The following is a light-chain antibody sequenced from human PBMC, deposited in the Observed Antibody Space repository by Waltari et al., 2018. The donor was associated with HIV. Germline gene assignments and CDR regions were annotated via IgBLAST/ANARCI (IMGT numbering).Light chain of an antibody. J-gene: IGLJ3*02. CDR2: KDT. CDR1: ALSKQL. V-gene: IGLV3-25*03. Sequence: SFELPQPPSVSVSPGQTARITFSGYALSKQLTFWYQKKPAQAPVLVIYKDTERPSGIPERFSGSTSGTTATLTISGVQAEDEADYYCQSTNVVRVFGGGTKLTVL. CDR3: QSTNVVRV.